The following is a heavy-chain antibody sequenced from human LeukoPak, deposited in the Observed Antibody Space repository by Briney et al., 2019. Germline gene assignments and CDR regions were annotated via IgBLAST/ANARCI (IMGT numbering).Heavy chain of an antibody. J-gene: IGHJ4*02. D-gene: IGHD6-13*01. V-gene: IGHV3-43*02. CDR2: SRGDGGRT. Sequence: GGSLRLSCVASGFTFDDYVIHWVRRPPGKGLEWVSLSRGDGGRTYYADAVKGRFSISRDNSKNSVYLQMNSLRGDDTALYYCAKVKVAAGRYYFDYWGQGTLVTVSS. CDR3: AKVKVAAGRYYFDY. CDR1: GFTFDDYV.